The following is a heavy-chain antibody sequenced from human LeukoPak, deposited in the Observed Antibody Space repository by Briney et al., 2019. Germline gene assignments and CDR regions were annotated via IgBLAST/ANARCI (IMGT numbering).Heavy chain of an antibody. CDR1: GYTFTGYY. V-gene: IGHV1-2*04. Sequence: ASVKVSCKASGYTFTGYYMHWVRQAPGQGLEWMGWTNPNSGGTNYAQKFQGWVTMTRDTSISTAYMELSRLRSDDTAVYYCARSVRYGDSLDYWGQGILVTVSS. CDR3: ARSVRYGDSLDY. D-gene: IGHD4-17*01. CDR2: TNPNSGGT. J-gene: IGHJ4*02.